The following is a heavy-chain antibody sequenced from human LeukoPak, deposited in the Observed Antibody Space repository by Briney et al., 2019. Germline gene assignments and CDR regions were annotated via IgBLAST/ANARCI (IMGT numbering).Heavy chain of an antibody. CDR2: IYYSGST. CDR3: AVHLRIRAFDP. J-gene: IGHJ5*02. CDR1: GSSISSSSYY. V-gene: IGHV4-39*01. Sequence: SETLSLTCTVSGSSISSSSYYWGWIRQPPGKGLEWIGSIYYSGSTYYNPSLKSRVTISVDTSKNQFSLKLSSVTAADTAVYYCAVHLRIRAFDPWGQGTLVTVSS.